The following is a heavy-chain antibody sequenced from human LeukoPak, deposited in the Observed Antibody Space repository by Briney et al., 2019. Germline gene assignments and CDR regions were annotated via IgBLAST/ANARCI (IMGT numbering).Heavy chain of an antibody. Sequence: GGSLRLSCAASGFAFNDFAMYWVRQTPGKGLDWVALIRRDGSQKYYAHSTKGRFSISRDNSKNTLYLQMSSLRAEDTAVYYCAKSSIMFAAGRLGSIDFWGQGTLVTVSS. J-gene: IGHJ4*02. V-gene: IGHV3-30*02. CDR1: GFAFNDFA. CDR3: AKSSIMFAAGRLGSIDF. D-gene: IGHD6-25*01. CDR2: IRRDGSQK.